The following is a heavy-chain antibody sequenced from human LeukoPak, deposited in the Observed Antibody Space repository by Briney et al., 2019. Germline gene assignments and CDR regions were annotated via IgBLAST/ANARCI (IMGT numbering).Heavy chain of an antibody. Sequence: PSETLSLTCAVSGGPFSGYFWSWIRQSSGKGLEWIGEIHNNGTTNYNPSLNSRVTISEDTSKNQFYLNLSSVTAADTAVHYCARRYYYNLGSFPFDFWGQGTLVTVSS. CDR1: GGPFSGYF. J-gene: IGHJ4*02. D-gene: IGHD3-10*01. V-gene: IGHV4-34*01. CDR3: ARRYYYNLGSFPFDF. CDR2: IHNNGTT.